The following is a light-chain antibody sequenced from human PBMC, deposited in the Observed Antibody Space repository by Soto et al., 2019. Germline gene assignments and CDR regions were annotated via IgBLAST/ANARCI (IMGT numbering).Light chain of an antibody. CDR2: EVS. V-gene: IGLV2-14*01. Sequence: QSALTQPASVSGSPGQSITISCTGTNRDVGGYNYVSWYQQYPGKAPKLMIYEVSNRPSGVSNRFSGSKSGNTASLTISGLQAEDEADYYCSSYTSSSSSVFGGGTKLTVL. CDR3: SSYTSSSSSV. J-gene: IGLJ3*02. CDR1: NRDVGGYNY.